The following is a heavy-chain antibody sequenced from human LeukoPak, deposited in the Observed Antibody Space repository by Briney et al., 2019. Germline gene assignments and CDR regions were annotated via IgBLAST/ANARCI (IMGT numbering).Heavy chain of an antibody. Sequence: SETLSLTCTVSVDSICSYYWNWIRQPPGKGLEWIGYIYYSGSTNYNPSLKSRVTISLDTSRNQFSLKLSSVTAADTAVYYCARDVYGDYVNDAFDIWGQGTMVTVSS. D-gene: IGHD4-17*01. J-gene: IGHJ3*02. V-gene: IGHV4-59*01. CDR2: IYYSGST. CDR1: VDSICSYY. CDR3: ARDVYGDYVNDAFDI.